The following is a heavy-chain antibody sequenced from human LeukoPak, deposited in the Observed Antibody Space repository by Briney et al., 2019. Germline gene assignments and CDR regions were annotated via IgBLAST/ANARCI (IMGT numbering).Heavy chain of an antibody. V-gene: IGHV3-74*01. CDR2: ISSDGSIT. CDR3: ARRVGSSESSYYFDY. CDR1: GLTFNICW. J-gene: IGHJ4*02. D-gene: IGHD3-22*01. Sequence: GRSLRLSCAVSGLTFNICWMHWVRQAPGKGLVWVSLISSDGSITSYADSVKGRFTISRDNAKNTVYLQMNSLRVEDTAVYYCARRVGSSESSYYFDYWGQGTLVTVSS.